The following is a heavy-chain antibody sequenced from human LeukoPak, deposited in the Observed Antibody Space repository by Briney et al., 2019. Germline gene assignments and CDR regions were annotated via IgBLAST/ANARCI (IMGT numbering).Heavy chain of an antibody. Sequence: GGSLRLSCAASGFTFSDYYMTWVRQAPGKGVEWGSYIIIRSIYTNYPASVKALSTTSRDTAKNSLFWQMTTLRAEDTAFYYCSRRAPITVIVPTPGHDWWGQGTLVTVSS. J-gene: IGHJ4*02. D-gene: IGHD5-12*01. CDR3: SRRAPITVIVPTPGHDW. CDR1: GFTFSDYY. V-gene: IGHV3-11*03. CDR2: IIIRSIYT.